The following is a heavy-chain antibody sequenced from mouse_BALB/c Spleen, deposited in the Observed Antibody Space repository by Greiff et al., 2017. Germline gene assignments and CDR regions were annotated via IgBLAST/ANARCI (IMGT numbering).Heavy chain of an antibody. Sequence: DVKLVESGGGLVQPGGSLRLSCATSGFTFTDYYMSWVRQPPGKALEWLGFIRNKANGYTTEYSASVKGRFTISRDNSQSILYLQMNTLRAEDSATYYCARDKLWLRAMDYWGQGTSVTVSS. CDR1: GFTFTDYY. V-gene: IGHV7-3*02. CDR3: ARDKLWLRAMDY. CDR2: IRNKANGYTT. D-gene: IGHD2-2*01. J-gene: IGHJ4*01.